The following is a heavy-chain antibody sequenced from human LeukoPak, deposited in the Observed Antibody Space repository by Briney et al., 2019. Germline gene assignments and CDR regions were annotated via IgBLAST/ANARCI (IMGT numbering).Heavy chain of an antibody. CDR2: IKQDGSEK. Sequence: GGSLRLSCVASGFTFSSYWMSWVRQAPGKGLEWVANIKQDGSEKYYVDSVKGRFTISRDNAKNSLYLQMNSLRAEDTAVYYCARVRYYGSGSYSNLWFDPWGQGTPVTVSS. CDR3: ARVRYYGSGSYSNLWFDP. V-gene: IGHV3-7*03. D-gene: IGHD3-10*01. J-gene: IGHJ5*02. CDR1: GFTFSSYW.